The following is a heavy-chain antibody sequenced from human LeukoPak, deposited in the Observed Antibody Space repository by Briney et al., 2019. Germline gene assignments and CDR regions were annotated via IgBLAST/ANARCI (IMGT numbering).Heavy chain of an antibody. CDR2: IKQDGGEK. CDR3: ARARGGYDLDY. Sequence: GPLRLSCAASGFTFSSYWMSWVRQAPGKGLEWVANIKQDGGEKYYVESVKGRFTITRDNVKNSLYLQMNSLRVEDTAVYYCARARGGYDLDYWGQGTLVTVSS. D-gene: IGHD5-12*01. V-gene: IGHV3-7*01. CDR1: GFTFSSYW. J-gene: IGHJ4*02.